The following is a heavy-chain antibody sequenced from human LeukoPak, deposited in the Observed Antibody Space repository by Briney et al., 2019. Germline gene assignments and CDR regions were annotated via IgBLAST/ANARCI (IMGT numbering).Heavy chain of an antibody. CDR2: SYWNDDK. J-gene: IGHJ4*02. D-gene: IGHD5-24*01. V-gene: IGHV2-5*01. CDR3: AHRRVATNPAYFDY. CDR1: GFSFSTNGMG. Sequence: SGPTLVNPTQTLTLTCTFSGFSFSTNGMGVGWIRQPPGKAPEWLALSYWNDDKSYSPSLKSRLTITRDTSKNQVVLTLTNMDPVDTATYYCAHRRVATNPAYFDYWGQGTLVTVSS.